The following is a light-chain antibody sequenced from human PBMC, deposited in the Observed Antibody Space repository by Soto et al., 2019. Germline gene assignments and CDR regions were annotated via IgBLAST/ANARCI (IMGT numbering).Light chain of an antibody. CDR2: DAS. V-gene: IGKV1-33*01. Sequence: DIQMTQSPSSLSASVGDRVTITCQASQDISNYLNWYQQKPGKAPKLLIYDASNLETEVPSRFSGSGSGTEFTFTISSLQPEDIATYYCQQYDNLPLTFGGGNKVEIK. J-gene: IGKJ4*01. CDR3: QQYDNLPLT. CDR1: QDISNY.